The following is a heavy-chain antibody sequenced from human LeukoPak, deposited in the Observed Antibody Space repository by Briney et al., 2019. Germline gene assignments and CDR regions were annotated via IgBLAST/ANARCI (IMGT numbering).Heavy chain of an antibody. CDR1: GFTFSISW. J-gene: IGHJ4*02. CDR2: INKDGSVT. CDR3: VKVRGRARVGYFDY. D-gene: IGHD1-26*01. V-gene: IGHV3-74*01. Sequence: GGSLRLSCAASGFTFSISWIHWVRQAPGKGLVWVSRINKDGSVTDYAESVKGRFSISRDNAKNTLYLQMNSLRVEDTAIYYCVKVRGRARVGYFDYWGQGTLVTVSS.